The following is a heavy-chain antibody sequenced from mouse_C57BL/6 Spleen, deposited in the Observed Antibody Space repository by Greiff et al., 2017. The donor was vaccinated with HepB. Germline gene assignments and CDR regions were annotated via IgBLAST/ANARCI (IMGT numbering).Heavy chain of an antibody. V-gene: IGHV1-61*01. D-gene: IGHD2-2*01. Sequence: VQLQQPGAELVRPGSSVKLSCKASGYTFTSYWMDWVKQRPGQGLEWIGNIYPSDSETHYNQKFKDKATLTVDKSSSTAYMQLSSLTSEDSAVYYCARTPLGGYDRYYYAIDYWGQGTSVTVSS. CDR1: GYTFTSYW. J-gene: IGHJ4*01. CDR2: IYPSDSET. CDR3: ARTPLGGYDRYYYAIDY.